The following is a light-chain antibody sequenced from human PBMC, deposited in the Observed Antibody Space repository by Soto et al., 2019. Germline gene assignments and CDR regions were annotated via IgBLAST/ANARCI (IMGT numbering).Light chain of an antibody. J-gene: IGKJ1*01. Sequence: DIKMTQSPSTLSASVGDRVTITCRASQSISSWLAWYQQKPGKAPKLLIYKASSLESGVPSRFSGSASGTEFTLTISSLQPDDFATYYCKQYNSYPWTFGQGNKVEIK. CDR3: KQYNSYPWT. CDR2: KAS. CDR1: QSISSW. V-gene: IGKV1-5*03.